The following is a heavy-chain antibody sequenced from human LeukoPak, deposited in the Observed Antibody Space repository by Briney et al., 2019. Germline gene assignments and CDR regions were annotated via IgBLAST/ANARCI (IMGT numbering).Heavy chain of an antibody. CDR1: GFTFSSYA. D-gene: IGHD2-15*01. Sequence: PGGSPRLSCVGSGFTFSSYAMSWVRQAPGKGLEWVSSIVGSGYTTYYADSVKGRSTISRDNSKNTVYLQMNSLRAEDTAVYYCALLGLNWGQGTLVTVSS. V-gene: IGHV3-23*01. CDR2: IVGSGYTT. J-gene: IGHJ4*02. CDR3: ALLGLN.